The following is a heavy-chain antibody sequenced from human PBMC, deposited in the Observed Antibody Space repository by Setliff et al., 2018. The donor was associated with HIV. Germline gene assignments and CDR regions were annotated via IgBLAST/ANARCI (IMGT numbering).Heavy chain of an antibody. CDR1: DDSISSNY. CDR3: ARGVRDNSGWSSYYFDY. J-gene: IGHJ4*02. D-gene: IGHD6-19*01. V-gene: IGHV4-4*07. Sequence: SETLSLTCTVSDDSISSNYWSWIRQSAGKGLEWVGRIYTGGRTNYNPSLKGRVTMSVDTSKNQFSLKLSSVTAADTAVYYCARGVRDNSGWSSYYFDYWGQGTLVTVSS. CDR2: IYTGGRT.